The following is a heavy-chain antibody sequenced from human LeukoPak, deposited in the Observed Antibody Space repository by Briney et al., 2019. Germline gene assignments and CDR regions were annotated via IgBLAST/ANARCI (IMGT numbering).Heavy chain of an antibody. Sequence: GGSLRLSCAASGFTVSSNYMSWVRQAPGKGLEWVSVIYSGGSTYYADSVKGRFTISRDDSKNTPYLQMNSLRAEDTAVYYCARGGGARFWYFDLWAVAPWSLSPQ. CDR3: ARGGGARFWYFDL. D-gene: IGHD6-25*01. CDR1: GFTVSSNY. V-gene: IGHV3-66*01. J-gene: IGHJ2*01. CDR2: IYSGGST.